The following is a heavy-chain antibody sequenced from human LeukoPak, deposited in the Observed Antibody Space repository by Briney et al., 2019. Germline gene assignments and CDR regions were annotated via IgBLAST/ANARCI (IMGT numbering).Heavy chain of an antibody. V-gene: IGHV3-53*01. D-gene: IGHD2-15*01. Sequence: GGSLRLSCAASGFTVSSNYMSWVRQAPGKGLEWVSVIYSGGSTHYADSVKGRFTISRDNSKNTLYLQMNSLRAEDTAVYYCARQAATRYYYYYMDVWGKGTTVTVSS. CDR2: IYSGGST. CDR1: GFTVSSNY. CDR3: ARQAATRYYYYYMDV. J-gene: IGHJ6*03.